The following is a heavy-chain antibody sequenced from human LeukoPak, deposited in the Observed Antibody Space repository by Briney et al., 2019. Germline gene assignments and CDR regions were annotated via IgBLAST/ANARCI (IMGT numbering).Heavy chain of an antibody. J-gene: IGHJ4*02. CDR2: ISAYNGNT. CDR3: ARDEDYHILTGYERFDY. CDR1: GYTLTELS. Sequence: ASVKVSCKVSGYTLTELSMHWVRQAPGQGLEWMGWISAYNGNTNYAQKLQGRVTMTTDTSTSTAYMELRSLRSDDTAVYYCARDEDYHILTGYERFDYWGQGTLVTVSS. D-gene: IGHD3-9*01. V-gene: IGHV1-18*01.